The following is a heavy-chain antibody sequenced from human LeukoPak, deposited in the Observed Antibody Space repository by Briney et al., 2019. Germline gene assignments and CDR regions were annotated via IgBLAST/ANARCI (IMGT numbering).Heavy chain of an antibody. V-gene: IGHV3-48*03. CDR2: ISSSGSTI. J-gene: IGHJ4*02. CDR1: GFTFSSYE. Sequence: SGGSLRLSCAASGFTFSSYEMNWVRQAPGEGLEWVSYISSSGSTIYYADSVQGRFTISRDNAQNSLYLQMSSLRAEDTAVYYCARNVYNFDYWGQGTLVTVSS. CDR3: ARNVYNFDY. D-gene: IGHD3-10*02.